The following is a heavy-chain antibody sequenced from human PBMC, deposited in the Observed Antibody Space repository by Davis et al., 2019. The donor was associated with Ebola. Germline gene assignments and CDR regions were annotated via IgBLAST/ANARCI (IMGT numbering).Heavy chain of an antibody. CDR2: IYYSGST. CDR1: GGSVSSGSYY. CDR3: ARNRLWLDYFDY. Sequence: SETLSLTCTVSGGSVSSGSYYWSWIRQPPGKGLEWIGYIYYSGSTNYNPSLKRRVTISVDTSKNQFSLKLSSVTAADTAVYYCARNRLWLDYFDYWGQGTLVTVSS. V-gene: IGHV4-61*01. J-gene: IGHJ4*02. D-gene: IGHD6-19*01.